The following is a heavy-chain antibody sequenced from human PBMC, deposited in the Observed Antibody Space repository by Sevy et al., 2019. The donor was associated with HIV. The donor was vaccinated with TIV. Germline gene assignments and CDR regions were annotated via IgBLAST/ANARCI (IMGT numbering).Heavy chain of an antibody. CDR1: GFTFIDYG. J-gene: IGHJ4*02. CDR3: ARASRDGYNPRPFDY. V-gene: IGHV1-18*01. Sequence: ASVKVSCKCSGFTFIDYGFSWVQQAPGQGLEWMAWISVYNGNTKYAQKFQDRVTVTVDSTTNSAYMELRSLRSDDTAVYFCARASRDGYNPRPFDYWGQGTLVTVSS. CDR2: ISVYNGNT. D-gene: IGHD5-12*01.